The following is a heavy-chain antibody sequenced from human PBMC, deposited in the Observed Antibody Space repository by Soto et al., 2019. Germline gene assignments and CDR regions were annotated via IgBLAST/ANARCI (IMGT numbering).Heavy chain of an antibody. CDR3: VRAACGGNFVPGWYFDI. Sequence: QPERSLRLSGAASGCTFNDYWMHWVRHAPGEALVWVSRINHDGSSTTYADSVKGRFTISRDNAKNSLYLQMNSRRAEDTAIYYCVRAACGGNFVPGWYFDIWGRGTLVTVSS. CDR1: GCTFNDYW. J-gene: IGHJ2*01. V-gene: IGHV3-74*01. CDR2: INHDGSST. D-gene: IGHD3-10*02.